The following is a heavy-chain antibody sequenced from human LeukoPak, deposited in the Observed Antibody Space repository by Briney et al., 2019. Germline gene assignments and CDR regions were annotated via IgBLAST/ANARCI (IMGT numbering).Heavy chain of an antibody. Sequence: AASVKVSCKASGGTFSSYAISWVRQAPGQGLEWMGGIIPIVGTANYAQKFQGRVTITADKSTSTPYMELNSLRSEDTAVYYCASLNAVVAATHYYYYYYMDVWGKGTTVTVSS. CDR2: IIPIVGTA. CDR3: ASLNAVVAATHYYYYYYMDV. V-gene: IGHV1-69*06. CDR1: GGTFSSYA. J-gene: IGHJ6*03. D-gene: IGHD2-15*01.